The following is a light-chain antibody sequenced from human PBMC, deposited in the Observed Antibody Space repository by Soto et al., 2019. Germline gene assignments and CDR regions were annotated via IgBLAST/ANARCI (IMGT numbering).Light chain of an antibody. V-gene: IGKV3-20*01. J-gene: IGKJ1*01. CDR1: QTGSNSY. Sequence: EIVLTQSPATLSLSPGERATLSCRASQTGSNSYLAWYQQKSGQAPRLLIYGVSTRATGTPDRFSGSGSGTEFTLTIRRLEPEDFAVYFCQHYVYPQWTFGPGTKVEIK. CDR3: QHYVYPQWT. CDR2: GVS.